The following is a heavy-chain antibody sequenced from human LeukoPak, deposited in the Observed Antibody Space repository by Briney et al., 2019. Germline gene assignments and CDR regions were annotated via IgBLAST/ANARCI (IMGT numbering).Heavy chain of an antibody. CDR3: VRDQSEFDS. CDR2: IHYSGST. Sequence: KSSETLSLTCSVSGGPIKTYYWTWIRQPPGKGLEWIGYIHYSGSTDSNPSLMGRVTISLDTSKSQFSLELRSVTAADTAVYYCVRDQSEFDSWGQGTVVTVSS. CDR1: GGPIKTYY. J-gene: IGHJ4*02. V-gene: IGHV4-59*01.